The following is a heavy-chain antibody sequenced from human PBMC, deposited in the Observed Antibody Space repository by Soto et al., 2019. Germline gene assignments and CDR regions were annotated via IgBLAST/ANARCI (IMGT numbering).Heavy chain of an antibody. CDR2: ISGSGGST. CDR1: GFTFSSYA. CDR3: AKAGVVVVAATRNNWFDP. Sequence: PGGCLRLSCAASGFTFSSYAMSWVRQAPGKGLEWVSAISGSGGSTYYADSVKGRFTISRDNSKNTLYLQMNSLRAEDTAVYYCAKAGVVVVAATRNNWFDPWGQGTLVTVSS. J-gene: IGHJ5*02. D-gene: IGHD2-15*01. V-gene: IGHV3-23*01.